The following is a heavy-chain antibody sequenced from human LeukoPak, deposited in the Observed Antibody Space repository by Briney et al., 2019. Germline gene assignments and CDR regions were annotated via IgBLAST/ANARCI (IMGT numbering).Heavy chain of an antibody. D-gene: IGHD1-26*01. V-gene: IGHV3-7*01. J-gene: IGHJ4*02. CDR1: GFTFSSYW. CDR2: IKQDGSEK. Sequence: PGGSLRLPCAASGFTFSSYWMSWVRQAPGEGLEWVANIKQDGSEKYYVDSVKGRFTISRDNAKNSLYLQMNSLRAEDTAVYYCARDLTVGPTTDYFDYWGQGTLVTVSS. CDR3: ARDLTVGPTTDYFDY.